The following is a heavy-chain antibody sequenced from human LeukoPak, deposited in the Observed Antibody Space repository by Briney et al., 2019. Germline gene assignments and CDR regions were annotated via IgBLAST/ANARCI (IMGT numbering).Heavy chain of an antibody. Sequence: ASVKVSCKASGYTFSSNYLHWVRQAPGQGLEWMGIINPGSGTTSYAQKFQGRVTMTRDTSTGTFYMELSSLRSEDTAVYFCARDFSGSNSPNYYYYYMDVWGRGTTVTISS. D-gene: IGHD4-23*01. CDR1: GYTFSSNY. CDR2: INPGSGTT. V-gene: IGHV1-46*01. J-gene: IGHJ6*03. CDR3: ARDFSGSNSPNYYYYYMDV.